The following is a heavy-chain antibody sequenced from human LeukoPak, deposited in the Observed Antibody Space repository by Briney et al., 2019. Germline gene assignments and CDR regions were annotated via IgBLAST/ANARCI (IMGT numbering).Heavy chain of an antibody. CDR3: ARDDSPFDY. D-gene: IGHD3-22*01. CDR2: IYYSGST. J-gene: IGHJ4*02. Sequence: SETLSLTCTVSGGSISSSSYYWGWIRQPPGKGLEWIGSIYYSGSTYYNPSLKSRVTISVDTSKNQFSLKLSSVTAVDTAVYYCARDDSPFDYWGQGTLVTVSS. CDR1: GGSISSSSYY. V-gene: IGHV4-39*07.